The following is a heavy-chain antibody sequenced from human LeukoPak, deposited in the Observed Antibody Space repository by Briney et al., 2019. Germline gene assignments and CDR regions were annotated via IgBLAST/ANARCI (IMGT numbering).Heavy chain of an antibody. Sequence: GGSLRLSCAASGFTFSSYWMSWVRKAPGKGLEWVANIKQDGSEKYYVDSVKGRFTISRDNAKNSLYLQMNSLRDEDTAVYYCARLGVEVTIFHYWGQGTLVTVSS. J-gene: IGHJ4*02. V-gene: IGHV3-7*01. D-gene: IGHD3-3*01. CDR2: IKQDGSEK. CDR3: ARLGVEVTIFHY. CDR1: GFTFSSYW.